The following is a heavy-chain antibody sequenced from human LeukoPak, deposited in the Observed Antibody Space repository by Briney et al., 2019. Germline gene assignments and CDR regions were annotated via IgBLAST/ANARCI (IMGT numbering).Heavy chain of an antibody. V-gene: IGHV3-48*03. Sequence: GGSLRLSCAASGFTFSSYEMNWVRQAPGKGLEWVSYISSSGSTIYYADSVKGRFTISRDNAKNTLSLEMNSLRAEDTAIYYCARGGSPYDYWGQGTLVTVSS. D-gene: IGHD1-26*01. CDR3: ARGGSPYDY. J-gene: IGHJ4*02. CDR1: GFTFSSYE. CDR2: ISSSGSTI.